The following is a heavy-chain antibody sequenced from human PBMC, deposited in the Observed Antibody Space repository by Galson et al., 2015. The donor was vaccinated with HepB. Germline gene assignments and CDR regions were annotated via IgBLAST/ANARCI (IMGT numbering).Heavy chain of an antibody. Sequence: SLRLSCAVSGFPFSRYAMGRVRQAPGKGLEWVSGISDTGGSTYYADSVKSRFTISRDNSKNTLYLLMGSLRAEDTAVYYCARNYCGMDVWGQGTTVTVSS. CDR3: ARNYCGMDV. J-gene: IGHJ6*02. CDR1: GFPFSRYA. CDR2: ISDTGGST. V-gene: IGHV3-23*01.